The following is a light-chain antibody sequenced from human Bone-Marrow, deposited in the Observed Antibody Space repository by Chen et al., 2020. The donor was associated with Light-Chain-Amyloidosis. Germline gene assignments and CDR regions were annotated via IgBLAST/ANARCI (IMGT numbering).Light chain of an antibody. V-gene: IGLV1-47*01. CDR1: SSNIGINY. Sequence: QSVLTQPPSASGTPGQRVTISCSGSSSNIGINYVYWYQQLPGTAPKLLIYRNNQRPSGVPDRFSGSKSGTSASLAISGFRSEDEADYYCAAWDDSLSALYVFGTGTKVTVL. J-gene: IGLJ1*01. CDR3: AAWDDSLSALYV. CDR2: RNN.